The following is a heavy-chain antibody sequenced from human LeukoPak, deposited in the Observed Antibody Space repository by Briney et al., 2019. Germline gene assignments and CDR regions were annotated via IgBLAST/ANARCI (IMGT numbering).Heavy chain of an antibody. Sequence: PGGSLRLSCAASGFTFSPYTMHWFRQPPGKGLEWLSYINTGSTTIYYADSVKGRFTISRDNAKSSLYLQLNSLRAEDTAVYYCARDSSVCAFDVWGQGTMATVSS. CDR3: ARDSSVCAFDV. CDR2: INTGSTTI. CDR1: GFTFSPYT. D-gene: IGHD6-6*01. J-gene: IGHJ3*01. V-gene: IGHV3-48*01.